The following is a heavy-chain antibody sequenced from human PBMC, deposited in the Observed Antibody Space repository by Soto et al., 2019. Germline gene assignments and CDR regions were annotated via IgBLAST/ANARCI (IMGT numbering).Heavy chain of an antibody. CDR2: IGTAGDT. CDR3: ARDEGYFDL. CDR1: GFTFSSYD. V-gene: IGHV3-13*01. J-gene: IGHJ2*01. Sequence: EVQLVESGGGLVQPGGSLRLSCAASGFTFSSYDMHWVRQATGKGLEWVSAIGTAGDTYYPGSVKGRFTISRENAKNSXXXXXXSXRAEDTAVYYCARDEGYFDLWGRGTLVTVSS.